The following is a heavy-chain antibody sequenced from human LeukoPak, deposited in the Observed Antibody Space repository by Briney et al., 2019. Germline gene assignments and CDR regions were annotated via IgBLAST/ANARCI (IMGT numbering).Heavy chain of an antibody. CDR1: GFTFSSYA. Sequence: PGGSLRLSCAASGFTFSSYAMSWVRQAPGKGLEWVSVIYSGGSTYYADSVKGRFTISRDNSKNTLYPQMNSLRAEDTAVYYCARGPHDYSNYYYYGMDVWGQGTTVTVSS. D-gene: IGHD4-4*01. J-gene: IGHJ6*02. V-gene: IGHV3-53*01. CDR2: IYSGGST. CDR3: ARGPHDYSNYYYYGMDV.